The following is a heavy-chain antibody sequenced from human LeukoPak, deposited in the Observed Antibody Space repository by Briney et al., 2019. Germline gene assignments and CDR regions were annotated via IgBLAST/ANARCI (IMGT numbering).Heavy chain of an antibody. D-gene: IGHD6-6*01. Sequence: ASVKVSCKASGGTFSTYYAISWVRQATGQGLEWMGWMNPNSGNTGYAQKFQGRVTMSRNTSISTAYMELSSLRSEDTAVYYCARVGAARLYYYMDVWGKGTTVTVSS. CDR3: ARVGAARLYYYMDV. J-gene: IGHJ6*03. V-gene: IGHV1-8*01. CDR2: MNPNSGNT. CDR1: GGTFSTYYA.